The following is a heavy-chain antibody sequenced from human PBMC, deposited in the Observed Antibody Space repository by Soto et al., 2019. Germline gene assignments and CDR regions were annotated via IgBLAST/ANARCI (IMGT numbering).Heavy chain of an antibody. V-gene: IGHV3-53*01. J-gene: IGHJ5*02. CDR1: GFTVNSDY. CDR3: ARVLTYYDSSGSFDP. D-gene: IGHD3-22*01. CDR2: LFTGGTT. Sequence: GGSLRLSCAASGFTVNSDYMTWVRQAPGKALEWVSVLFTGGTTHYADPVKGRFTISRDNSKNTLYLQMNSLRVEDTAVYHCARVLTYYDSSGSFDPWGQGTLVTVSS.